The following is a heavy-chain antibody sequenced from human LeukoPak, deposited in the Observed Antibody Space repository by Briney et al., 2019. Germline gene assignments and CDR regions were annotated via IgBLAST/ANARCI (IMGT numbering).Heavy chain of an antibody. CDR2: ISFDGSTK. Sequence: PGGSLRLSCEASGIIFRNNAMHWVRQAPSKGLEWVAVISFDGSTKYYGDSVKGRFTISSDNSNNTLSLQMNSLRVEDTAVYYRARGGSLLRGMRSWFDPWGQGTLVTVSS. CDR1: GIIFRNNA. V-gene: IGHV3-30*04. CDR3: ARGGSLLRGMRSWFDP. J-gene: IGHJ5*02. D-gene: IGHD3-10*01.